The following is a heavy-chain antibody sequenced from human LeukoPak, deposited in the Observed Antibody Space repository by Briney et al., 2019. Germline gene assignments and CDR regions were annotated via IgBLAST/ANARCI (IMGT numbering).Heavy chain of an antibody. CDR3: ARGSPDIPRVRGVITPGDY. D-gene: IGHD3-10*01. V-gene: IGHV4-34*01. CDR1: GGSFSGYY. Sequence: SETLSLTCAVYGGSFSGYYWSWIRQPPGKGLEWIGEINHSGSTNYNPSLKSRVTISVDPSKNQFPLKLSSVPAADTAVYYCARGSPDIPRVRGVITPGDYWGQGTLVPVS. CDR2: INHSGST. J-gene: IGHJ4*02.